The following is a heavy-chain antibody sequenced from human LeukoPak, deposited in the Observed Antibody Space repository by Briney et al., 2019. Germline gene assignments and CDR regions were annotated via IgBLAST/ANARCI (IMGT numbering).Heavy chain of an antibody. CDR3: ARGPGYYGSGSVDY. D-gene: IGHD3-10*01. CDR2: ISAYNGNT. Sequence: ASVKVSCKASGGTFSSYAISWVRQAPGQGLEWMGWISAYNGNTNYAQKLQGRVTMTTDTSTSTAYMELRSLRSDDTAVYYCARGPGYYGSGSVDYWGQGTLVTVSS. V-gene: IGHV1-18*01. J-gene: IGHJ4*02. CDR1: GGTFSSYA.